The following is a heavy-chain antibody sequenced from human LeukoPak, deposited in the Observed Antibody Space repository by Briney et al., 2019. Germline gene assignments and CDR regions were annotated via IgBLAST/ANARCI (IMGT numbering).Heavy chain of an antibody. CDR3: AREKIAVAGTEAFDI. V-gene: IGHV4-59*01. CDR1: GGSISSYY. D-gene: IGHD6-19*01. Sequence: SGTLSLTCTVSGGSISSYYWSWIRQPPGKGLEWIGYIYYSGSTNYNPSLKSRVTISVDTSKNQFSLKLSSVTAADTAVYYCAREKIAVAGTEAFDIWGQGTMVTVSS. J-gene: IGHJ3*02. CDR2: IYYSGST.